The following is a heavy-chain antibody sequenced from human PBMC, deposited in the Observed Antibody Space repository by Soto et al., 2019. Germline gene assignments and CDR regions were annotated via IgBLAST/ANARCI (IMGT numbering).Heavy chain of an antibody. J-gene: IGHJ6*02. CDR3: ARGSVVVGPAAMNRDGGNYYYYGMDV. CDR2: IIPIFGTA. CDR1: GGTFSSYA. D-gene: IGHD2-2*01. Sequence: ASVKVSCKASGGTFSSYAISWVRQAPGQGLEWMGGIIPIFGTANYAQKFQGRVTITADESTSTAYMELSSLRSEDTAVYYCARGSVVVGPAAMNRDGGNYYYYGMDVWGQGTTVTVSS. V-gene: IGHV1-69*13.